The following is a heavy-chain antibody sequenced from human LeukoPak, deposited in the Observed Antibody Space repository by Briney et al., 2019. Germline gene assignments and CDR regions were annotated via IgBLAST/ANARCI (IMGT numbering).Heavy chain of an antibody. CDR2: ISAYNGNT. J-gene: IGHJ4*02. CDR3: ARGTFYSSGWYGGFDY. Sequence: ASVKVSCKASGYTFTGYYMHWVRQAPGQGLEWMGWISAYNGNTNYAQKFQGRVTMTEDTSTDTAYMELSSLRSEDTAVYYCARGTFYSSGWYGGFDYWGQGTLVTVSS. V-gene: IGHV1-18*04. D-gene: IGHD6-19*01. CDR1: GYTFTGYY.